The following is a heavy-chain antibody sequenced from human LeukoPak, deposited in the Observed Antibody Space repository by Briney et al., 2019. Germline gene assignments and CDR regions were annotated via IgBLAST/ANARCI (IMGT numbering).Heavy chain of an antibody. CDR2: MRYDGNNK. Sequence: GGSLRLSCAASGFTFSSYGMHWVRQAPRKGQERVAFMRYDGNNKNYADSVKGRFTISRDNSKATLYLQMNSLRAEDTAVYYCAKGDDYGANTRLPKYNWFDPWGQGTLVTVSS. CDR1: GFTFSSYG. V-gene: IGHV3-30*02. J-gene: IGHJ5*02. CDR3: AKGDDYGANTRLPKYNWFDP. D-gene: IGHD4-23*01.